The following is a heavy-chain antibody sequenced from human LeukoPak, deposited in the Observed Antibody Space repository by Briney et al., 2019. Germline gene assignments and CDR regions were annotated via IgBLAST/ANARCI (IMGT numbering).Heavy chain of an antibody. CDR1: GGSISSYY. J-gene: IGHJ4*02. CDR3: ARIFGFGGGYFDY. CDR2: ISYSGTT. V-gene: IGHV4-59*01. D-gene: IGHD3-10*01. Sequence: PSETLSLTCTVSGGSISSYYWSWIRQAPGKGLEWIGYISYSGTTNYNPSLKSRVTMSVDTSKNQFSLKLSSVTAADTAVYFCARIFGFGGGYFDYWGQGTLVTVSS.